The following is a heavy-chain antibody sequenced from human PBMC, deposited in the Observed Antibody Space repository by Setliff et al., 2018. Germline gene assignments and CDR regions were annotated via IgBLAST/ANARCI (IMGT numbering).Heavy chain of an antibody. J-gene: IGHJ4*02. CDR3: ARDRDIVVALDSIGASSLGDY. V-gene: IGHV1-2*02. D-gene: IGHD2-15*01. CDR2: INPDSGDT. Sequence: GASVKVSCKVSGNSFTGHFLHWVRQAPGRGLEWMGWINPDSGDTHSPQKFLGRLTMTSDTSAGTVSMDMSSLRSEDTAVYYCARDRDIVVALDSIGASSLGDYWGQGTLVTVSS. CDR1: GNSFTGHF.